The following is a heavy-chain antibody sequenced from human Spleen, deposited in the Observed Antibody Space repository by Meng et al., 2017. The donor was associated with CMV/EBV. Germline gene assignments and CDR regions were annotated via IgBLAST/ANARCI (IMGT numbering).Heavy chain of an antibody. CDR3: AGDEGYCSSTSCSPFDP. V-gene: IGHV1-2*02. D-gene: IGHD2-2*01. CDR2: INPNSGGT. CDR1: YTFTGYY. J-gene: IGHJ5*02. Sequence: YTFTGYYMHWVRQAPGQGLEWMGWINPNSGGTNYAQKFQGRVTMTRDTSISTAYMELSRLRSDDTAVYYCAGDEGYCSSTSCSPFDPWGQGTLVTVSS.